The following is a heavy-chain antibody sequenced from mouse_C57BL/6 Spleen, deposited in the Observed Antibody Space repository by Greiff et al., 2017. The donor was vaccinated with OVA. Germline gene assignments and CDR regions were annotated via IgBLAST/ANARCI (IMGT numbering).Heavy chain of an antibody. Sequence: VQLQQPGAELVKPGASVKMSCKASGYTFTSYWITWVKQRPGQGLEWIGDIYPGSGSTNYNEKFKSKATLTVDTSSSTAYMQLSSLTSEDSAVYYCARGGYDYDAGFDYWGQGTTLTVSS. CDR2: IYPGSGST. D-gene: IGHD2-4*01. CDR1: GYTFTSYW. CDR3: ARGGYDYDAGFDY. V-gene: IGHV1-55*01. J-gene: IGHJ2*01.